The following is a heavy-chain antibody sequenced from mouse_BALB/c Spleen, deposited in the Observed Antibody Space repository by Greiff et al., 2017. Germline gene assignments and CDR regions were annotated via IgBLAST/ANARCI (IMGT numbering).Heavy chain of an antibody. D-gene: IGHD1-1*01. CDR3: TREGTTVVAWYFDV. V-gene: IGHV5-6-4*01. J-gene: IGHJ1*01. Sequence: EVMLVESGGGLVKPGGSLKLSCAASGFTFSSYTMSWVRQTPEKRLEWVATISSGGSYTYYPDSVKGRFTISRDNAKNTLYLQMSSLKSEDTAMYYCTREGTTVVAWYFDVWGAGTTVTVSS. CDR2: ISSGGSYT. CDR1: GFTFSSYT.